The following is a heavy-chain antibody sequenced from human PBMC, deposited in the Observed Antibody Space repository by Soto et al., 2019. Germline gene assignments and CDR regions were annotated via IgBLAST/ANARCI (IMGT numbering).Heavy chain of an antibody. CDR3: ARTRPGLYFDY. CDR2: IKVDGSEK. J-gene: IGHJ4*02. Sequence: PGGSLRLSCAASGSTFSSNWMSFSSNWMSWVRQAPGKGLEWVANIKVDGSEKYYVNSVKGRFTISRDNAKNSLYLQMNSLRAEDTAVYYCARTRPGLYFDYWGQGTLVTVSS. CDR1: GSTFSSNW. V-gene: IGHV3-7*01.